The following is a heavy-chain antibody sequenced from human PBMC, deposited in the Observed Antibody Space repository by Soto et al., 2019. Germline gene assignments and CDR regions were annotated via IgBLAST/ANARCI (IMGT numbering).Heavy chain of an antibody. CDR2: IGGSGSNT. CDR3: ARVVRYFDTPYGMDV. CDR1: GFTFSNYA. D-gene: IGHD3-9*01. V-gene: IGHV3-23*01. J-gene: IGHJ6*02. Sequence: EGQLLESGEGLVQPGGSLKLSCAASGFTFSNYAMSWVRQAPGKGLEWVSGIGGSGSNTYYADSVKGRFTISRDNSKNPLFLQMNSLRAEDTAEYYCARVVRYFDTPYGMDVWGQGTTVTLSS.